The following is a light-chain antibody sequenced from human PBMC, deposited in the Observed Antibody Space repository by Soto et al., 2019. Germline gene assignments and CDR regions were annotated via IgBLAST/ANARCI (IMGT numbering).Light chain of an antibody. V-gene: IGKV1-9*01. CDR1: QDIAIY. CDR3: QPLRMYPST. CDR2: AAS. Sequence: IQLTQSPSSLSASVGDRVTITCRASQDIAIYLAWYQQKPGEAPKLLIYAASTLYGGVPSRFSGSGSGTDFALTITSLQAADFAPSYCQPLRMYPSTVAGGTKVDIK. J-gene: IGKJ4*01.